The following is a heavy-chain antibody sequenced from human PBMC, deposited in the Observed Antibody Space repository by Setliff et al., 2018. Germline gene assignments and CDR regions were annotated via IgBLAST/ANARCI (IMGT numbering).Heavy chain of an antibody. D-gene: IGHD3-22*01. CDR1: GFTFSRYS. CDR3: ARVLGSRDFYYGAFDL. V-gene: IGHV3-48*01. CDR2: ISASSSTI. Sequence: PGGSLRLSCAASGFTFSRYSMNWVRQGPGKGLEWVSYISASSSTIYYSGSVKGRFTISRDNAKNSLFLQMNGLRADDTAVYYCARVLGSRDFYYGAFDLWGQGTLVTVSS. J-gene: IGHJ3*01.